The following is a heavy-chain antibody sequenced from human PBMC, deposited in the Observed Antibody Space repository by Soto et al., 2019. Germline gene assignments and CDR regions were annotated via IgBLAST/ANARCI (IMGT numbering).Heavy chain of an antibody. J-gene: IGHJ5*02. CDR3: ARGIATGQLDP. D-gene: IGHD2-15*01. CDR1: GYAFTRYT. V-gene: IGHV1-3*01. CDR2: INPDNGNT. Sequence: VASVKVSCKASGYAFTRYTINWVGQAPGQRLEWMGWINPDNGNTKSSKKFQDRVIITRDTSASTAYMDLSSLRSEDTAVYYCARGIATGQLDPWGQGTLLTVSS.